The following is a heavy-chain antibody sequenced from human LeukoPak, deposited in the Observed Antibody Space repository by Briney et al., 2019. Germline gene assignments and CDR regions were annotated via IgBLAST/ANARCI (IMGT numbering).Heavy chain of an antibody. J-gene: IGHJ3*02. D-gene: IGHD6-6*01. Sequence: AGRSLTLSCAASGFTFSSYGMHWVRQAPGKGLEWVAVIWYDGSNKYYADSVKGRFTISRDNSKNTLYLQMNSLRAEDTAVYYCAKDQYSSSDSAFDIWGQGTMVTVPS. V-gene: IGHV3-33*06. CDR3: AKDQYSSSDSAFDI. CDR1: GFTFSSYG. CDR2: IWYDGSNK.